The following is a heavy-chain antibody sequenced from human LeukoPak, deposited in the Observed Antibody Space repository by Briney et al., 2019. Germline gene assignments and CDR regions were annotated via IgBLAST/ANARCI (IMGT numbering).Heavy chain of an antibody. CDR1: GGSLSSGSYY. CDR3: ARGGGSYPFDY. Sequence: SETLSLTCTVSGGSLSSGSYYWSWIRQPAGKGLEWIGRIYTSGSTNYNPSLKSRVTISVGTSKNQFSLKLSSVTAADTAVYYCARGGGSYPFDYWGQGTLVTVSS. V-gene: IGHV4-61*02. CDR2: IYTSGST. J-gene: IGHJ4*02. D-gene: IGHD1-26*01.